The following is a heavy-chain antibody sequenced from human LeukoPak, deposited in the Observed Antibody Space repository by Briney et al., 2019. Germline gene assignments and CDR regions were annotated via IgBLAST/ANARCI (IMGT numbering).Heavy chain of an antibody. CDR1: GFTFSSYW. V-gene: IGHV3-7*01. J-gene: IGHJ4*02. CDR2: IKQDGSEK. Sequence: GGSLRLSCAASGFTFSSYWMSWVRQAPGKGLEWVANIKQDGSEKYYVDSVKGRFTISRDNAKNSLYPQMNSLRAEDTAVYYCAREDYYDSSGYYYFDYWGQGTLVTVSS. D-gene: IGHD3-22*01. CDR3: AREDYYDSSGYYYFDY.